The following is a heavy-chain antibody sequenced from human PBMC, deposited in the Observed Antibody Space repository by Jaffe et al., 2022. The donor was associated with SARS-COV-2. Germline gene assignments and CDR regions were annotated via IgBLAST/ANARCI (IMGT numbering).Heavy chain of an antibody. V-gene: IGHV3-33*01. J-gene: IGHJ4*02. D-gene: IGHD3-22*01. CDR2: IWYDGSNK. CDR3: ARVISDYDSSGYYDY. CDR1: GFTFSSYG. Sequence: QVQLVESGGGVVQPGRSLRLSCAASGFTFSSYGMHWVRQAPGKGLEWVAVIWYDGSNKYYADSVKGRFTISRDNSKNTLYLQMNSLRAEDTAVYYCARVISDYDSSGYYDYWGQGTLVTVSS.